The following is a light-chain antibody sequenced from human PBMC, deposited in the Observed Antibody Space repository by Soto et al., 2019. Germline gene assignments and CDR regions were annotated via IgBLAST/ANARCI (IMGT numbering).Light chain of an antibody. CDR3: TSYTTSNTPDV. CDR1: SNDVGAYNF. J-gene: IGLJ1*01. V-gene: IGLV2-14*01. Sequence: QSALTQPASVSGSPGQSITISCSGTSNDVGAYNFVSWYQAHPGRAPKLIISEVTVRPSGISHRFSGSKSGNSASLTISGLQAEDEADYYCTSYTTSNTPDVFGSGTKVTVL. CDR2: EVT.